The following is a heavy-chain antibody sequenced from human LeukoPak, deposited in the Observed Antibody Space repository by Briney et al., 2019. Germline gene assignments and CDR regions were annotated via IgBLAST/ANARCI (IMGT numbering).Heavy chain of an antibody. CDR2: IYHSGST. Sequence: PSGTLSLTCAVSGGSISSSNWWSWVRQPPGKGLEWIGEIYHSGSTNYNPSLKSRVTISVDTSKNQFSLKLSSVTAADTAVYYCARSYYDYVWGSYRPLDAFDIWGQGTMVTVSS. V-gene: IGHV4-4*02. J-gene: IGHJ3*02. CDR3: ARSYYDYVWGSYRPLDAFDI. D-gene: IGHD3-16*02. CDR1: GGSISSSNW.